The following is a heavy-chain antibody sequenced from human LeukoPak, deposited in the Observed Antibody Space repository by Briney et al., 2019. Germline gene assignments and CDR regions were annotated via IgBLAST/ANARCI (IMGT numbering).Heavy chain of an antibody. CDR3: AREPRVRFDIEYYFDY. Sequence: PSETLSLTCTVSGASISTHYWSWIRQPPGKGLEWIGYIYYSGSTNYNPSLKSRVTISVDTSKNQFSLKLSSVTAADTAVYYCAREPRVRFDIEYYFDYWGQGTLVTVSS. V-gene: IGHV4-59*11. J-gene: IGHJ4*02. D-gene: IGHD2-15*01. CDR1: GASISTHY. CDR2: IYYSGST.